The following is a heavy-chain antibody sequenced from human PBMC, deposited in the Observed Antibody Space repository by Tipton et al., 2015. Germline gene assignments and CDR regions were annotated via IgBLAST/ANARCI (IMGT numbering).Heavy chain of an antibody. Sequence: TLSLTCTVSGGSVTSGSYYWSWIRQPPGKGLEWIGYISYTDGAHYNPALKSRVTISVDTSKNQFSLEMRSVTATDTAVYYCARARGRHGGLFDSWGQGILVTVSS. CDR3: ARARGRHGGLFDS. D-gene: IGHD4-23*01. CDR1: GGSVTSGSYY. CDR2: ISYTDGA. J-gene: IGHJ4*02. V-gene: IGHV4-61*01.